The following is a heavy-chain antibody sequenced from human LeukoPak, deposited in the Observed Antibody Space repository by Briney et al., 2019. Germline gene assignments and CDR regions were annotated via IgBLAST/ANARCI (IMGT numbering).Heavy chain of an antibody. CDR2: IYYSGST. V-gene: IGHV4-59*01. Sequence: SETLSLTCTVSGGSISSYYWSWVRQPPGKGLEWIGYIYYSGSTNYNTSLKSRVTISVDTSKNQSSLKLSSVTAADTAVYYCARDNYYYYMDVWGKGTTVTVSS. J-gene: IGHJ6*03. CDR1: GGSISSYY. CDR3: ARDNYYYYMDV.